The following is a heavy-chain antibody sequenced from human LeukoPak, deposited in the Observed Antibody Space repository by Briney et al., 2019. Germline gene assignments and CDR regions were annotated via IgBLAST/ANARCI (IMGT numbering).Heavy chain of an antibody. CDR1: GFTFSDYY. Sequence: GSLRLSCAASGFTFSDYYMSWIRQAPGKGLEWVSYISSSSSYTNYADSVKGRFTISRDNAKNSLYLQMNSLRAEDTAVYYCARVPSSISSTAIIFYYFDYWGQGTLVTVSS. J-gene: IGHJ4*02. CDR2: ISSSSSYT. D-gene: IGHD2-21*02. V-gene: IGHV3-11*06. CDR3: ARVPSSISSTAIIFYYFDY.